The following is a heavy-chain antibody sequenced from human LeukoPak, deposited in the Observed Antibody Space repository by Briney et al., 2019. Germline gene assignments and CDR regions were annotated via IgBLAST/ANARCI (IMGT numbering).Heavy chain of an antibody. CDR1: GYTFTIYY. CDR3: ASADILTGYPHY. Sequence: ASVKVSCKASGYTFTIYYMHWVRQAPGQGLEWMGIINPSGGSTSYAQKFQGRVTMTRDMSTSTVYMELSSLRSDDTAVYYCASADILTGYPHYWGQGTLVTVSS. V-gene: IGHV1-46*01. J-gene: IGHJ4*02. D-gene: IGHD3-9*01. CDR2: INPSGGST.